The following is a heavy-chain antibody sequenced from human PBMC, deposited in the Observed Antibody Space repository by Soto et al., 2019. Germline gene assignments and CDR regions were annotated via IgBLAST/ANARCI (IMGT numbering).Heavy chain of an antibody. J-gene: IGHJ4*02. CDR3: AKVSSSWYAGFFDL. CDR1: GFTFSNSA. Sequence: SVKVSCKASGFTFSNSAMQWVRQARGQGLEWIGWIVVGSGNTNYAQKLQERLTITRDMSTSTAYMELSSLRVEDTAVYYCAKVSSSWYAGFFDLWGQGTLVTVSS. V-gene: IGHV1-58*02. D-gene: IGHD6-13*01. CDR2: IVVGSGNT.